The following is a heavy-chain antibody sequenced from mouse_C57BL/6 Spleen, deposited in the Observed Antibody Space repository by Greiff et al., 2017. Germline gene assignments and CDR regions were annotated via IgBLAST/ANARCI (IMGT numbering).Heavy chain of an antibody. Sequence: VQLQQPGAELVKPGASVKLSCKASGYTFTSYWMQWVKQRPGQGLEWIGEIDPSDSYTNYKQKFKGKATLTVDTSSSTAYMQLSSLTSEDSAVYYCARSLITTVVADYWGQGTTLTVSS. J-gene: IGHJ2*01. CDR1: GYTFTSYW. CDR3: ARSLITTVVADY. V-gene: IGHV1-50*01. CDR2: IDPSDSYT. D-gene: IGHD1-1*01.